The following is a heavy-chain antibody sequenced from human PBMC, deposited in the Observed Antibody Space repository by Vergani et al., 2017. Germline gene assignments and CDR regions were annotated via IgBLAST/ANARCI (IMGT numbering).Heavy chain of an antibody. Sequence: QVQLQESGPGLVKPSQTLSLTCTVSGGSISSGDYYWSWIRQPPGKGLEWIGYIYYSGSTYYNPSLKSRVTISVDTSKNQFSLKLSSVTAADTAVYYCARSYGCTNGVCYTPVDWFDPWGQGTLVTVSS. J-gene: IGHJ5*02. CDR3: ARSYGCTNGVCYTPVDWFDP. D-gene: IGHD2-8*01. CDR2: IYYSGST. CDR1: GGSISSGDYY. V-gene: IGHV4-30-4*01.